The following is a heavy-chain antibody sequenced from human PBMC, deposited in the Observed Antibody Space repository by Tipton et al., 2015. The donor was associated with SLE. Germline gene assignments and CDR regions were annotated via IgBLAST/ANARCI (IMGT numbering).Heavy chain of an antibody. J-gene: IGHJ4*02. CDR2: INPNSGGT. D-gene: IGHD3-3*01. CDR1: GYTFTGYY. Sequence: QSGAEVKKPGASVKVSCKASGYTFTGYYMHWVRQAPGQGLEWMGWINPNSGGTNYAQKFQGRVTMTRDTSISTAYMELSRLRSDDTAVYYCAREEPYYDFWSGYFYWGQGTLVTVSS. V-gene: IGHV1-2*02. CDR3: AREEPYYDFWSGYFY.